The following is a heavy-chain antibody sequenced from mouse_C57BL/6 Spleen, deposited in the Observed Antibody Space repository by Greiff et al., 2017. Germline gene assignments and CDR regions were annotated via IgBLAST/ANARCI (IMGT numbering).Heavy chain of an antibody. V-gene: IGHV1-69*01. CDR2: IDPSDSYT. CDR3: ASPSSCYPWFAY. Sequence: QVQLQQPGAELVMPGASVKLSCKASGYTFTSYWMHWVKQRPGQGLEWIGEIDPSDSYTNYNQKFKGKSTLTVDKSSSTAYMQLSSLTSEDSSVYYCASPSSCYPWFAYWGQGTLVTVSA. J-gene: IGHJ3*01. CDR1: GYTFTSYW. D-gene: IGHD3-2*02.